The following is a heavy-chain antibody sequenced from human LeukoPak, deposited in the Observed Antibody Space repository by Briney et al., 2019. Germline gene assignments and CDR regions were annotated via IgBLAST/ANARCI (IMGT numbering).Heavy chain of an antibody. CDR2: IRYDGSNK. CDR1: GFTFSSYG. CDR3: AKDTGLYTAMGAFDI. V-gene: IGHV3-30*02. J-gene: IGHJ3*02. D-gene: IGHD5-18*01. Sequence: PGGSLRLSCAASGFTFSSYGMHWVRQAPGKGLEWVAFIRYDGSNKYYADSVKGRFTISRDNSKNTLYLQMNSLRAEDTAVYYCAKDTGLYTAMGAFDIWGQGTMVTVSS.